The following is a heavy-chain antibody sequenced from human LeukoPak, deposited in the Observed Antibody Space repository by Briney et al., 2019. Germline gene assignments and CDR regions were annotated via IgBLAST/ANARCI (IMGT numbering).Heavy chain of an antibody. V-gene: IGHV3-23*01. CDR1: GFTFSSYA. D-gene: IGHD6-19*01. J-gene: IGHJ4*02. CDR3: AKDLGSIAVDYFDY. Sequence: GGSQRLSCAASGFTFSSYAMSWVRQAPGKGLEWVSAISGSGGSTYYADSVKGRFTISRDNSKNPLYLQMNSLRAEDMAVYYCAKDLGSIAVDYFDYWGQGTLVTVSS. CDR2: ISGSGGST.